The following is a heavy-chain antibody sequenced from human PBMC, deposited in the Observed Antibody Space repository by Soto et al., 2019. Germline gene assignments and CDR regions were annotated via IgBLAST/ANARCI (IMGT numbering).Heavy chain of an antibody. CDR3: ARDGNYYGMDV. CDR1: GFTFSSYA. D-gene: IGHD1-1*01. V-gene: IGHV3-30-3*01. CDR2: ISYDGSNK. Sequence: GGSLRLSCAASGFTFSSYAMHWVRQAPGKGLEWVAVISYDGSNKYYADSVKGRFTISRDNSKNTLYLQMNSLRAEDTAVYYCARDGNYYGMDVWGQGTTVTVSS. J-gene: IGHJ6*02.